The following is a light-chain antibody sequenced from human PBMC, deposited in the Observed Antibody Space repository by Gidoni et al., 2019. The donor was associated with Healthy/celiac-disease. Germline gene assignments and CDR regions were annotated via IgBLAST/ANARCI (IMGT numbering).Light chain of an antibody. J-gene: IGKJ2*01. V-gene: IGKV3-20*01. CDR3: QQYGSSPPTYT. Sequence: EIVLTQSAGTLSLSPGERATLSCRASQRVSSSYLAWYQQKPGQAPRLLIYGASSRATGIPDRFSGSGSGTDFTLTISRLEPEDFAVYYCQQYGSSPPTYTFGQGTKLEIK. CDR1: QRVSSSY. CDR2: GAS.